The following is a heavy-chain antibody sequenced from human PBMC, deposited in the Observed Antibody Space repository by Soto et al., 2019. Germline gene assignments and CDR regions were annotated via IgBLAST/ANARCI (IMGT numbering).Heavy chain of an antibody. CDR1: GFTFSSYW. V-gene: IGHV3-7*01. J-gene: IGHJ6*01. Sequence: GGSLRLSCAASGFTFSSYWMSWVRQAPGKGLEWVANIKQDGSEKYYVDSVKGRFTISRDNAKNSLYLQMNSLRAEDTAVYYCAKDFFLVVRYHHSCMHVPARGSSVLGSAGM. CDR3: AKDFFLVVRYHHSCMHVPARGSSVLGSAGM. CDR2: IKQDGSEK. D-gene: IGHD2-8*01.